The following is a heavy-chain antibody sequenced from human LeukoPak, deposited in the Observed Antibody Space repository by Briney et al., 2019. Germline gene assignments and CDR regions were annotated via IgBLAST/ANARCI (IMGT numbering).Heavy chain of an antibody. V-gene: IGHV3-23*01. Sequence: GGSLRLSCAASGFTFSNYGMHWVRQAPGKGLEWVSSISGSGGSTNYADSVKGRFTISRDNSKNTLYLQMNSLRDEDTAVYYCAKSSYYDSSGYYREYYFDFWGQGTLVTVSS. CDR2: ISGSGGST. D-gene: IGHD3-22*01. J-gene: IGHJ4*02. CDR3: AKSSYYDSSGYYREYYFDF. CDR1: GFTFSNYG.